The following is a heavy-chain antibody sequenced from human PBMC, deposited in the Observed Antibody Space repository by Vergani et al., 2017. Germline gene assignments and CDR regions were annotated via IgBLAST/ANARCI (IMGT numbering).Heavy chain of an antibody. CDR1: GGPISSYY. V-gene: IGHV4-59*01. J-gene: IGHJ2*01. Sequence: QVQLQESGPGLVKASETLSLTCTVSGGPISSYYWSWIRQPPGKGLEWIGYIYYSGSTNYHPSLKSRVTISVDTSKNQFSLKLSSVTAADTAVYYCASGGTIFDIXIDLWGRGTLVTVSS. D-gene: IGHD3-3*01. CDR2: IYYSGST. CDR3: ASGGTIFDIXIDL.